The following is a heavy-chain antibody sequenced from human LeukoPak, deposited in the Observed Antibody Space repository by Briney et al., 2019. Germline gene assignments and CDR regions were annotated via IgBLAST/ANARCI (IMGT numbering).Heavy chain of an antibody. CDR1: GYTFTSYG. J-gene: IGHJ4*02. Sequence: ASVKVSCKASGYTFTSYGISWVRQAPGQGLEWMGWISAYNGNTNYAQKLQDRVTMTTDTSTSTAYMELRSLRSDDTAVYYCARESGLLWFGDQWAYYFDYWGQGTLVTVSS. D-gene: IGHD3-10*01. CDR2: ISAYNGNT. CDR3: ARESGLLWFGDQWAYYFDY. V-gene: IGHV1-18*01.